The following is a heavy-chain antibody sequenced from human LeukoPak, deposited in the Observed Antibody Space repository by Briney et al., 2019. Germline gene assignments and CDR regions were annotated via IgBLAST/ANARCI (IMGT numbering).Heavy chain of an antibody. CDR3: ARETVEYCSSSSRFDP. J-gene: IGHJ5*02. V-gene: IGHV1-46*01. Sequence: ASVKVSCKASGYTFTSYYMHWVRQAPGQGLEWMGIINPSGGSTSYAQKFQGRVTMTRDMSTSTVYMELSSLRSEDTAVYYCARETVEYCSSSSRFDPWSQGTLVTVSP. CDR2: INPSGGST. D-gene: IGHD6-6*01. CDR1: GYTFTSYY.